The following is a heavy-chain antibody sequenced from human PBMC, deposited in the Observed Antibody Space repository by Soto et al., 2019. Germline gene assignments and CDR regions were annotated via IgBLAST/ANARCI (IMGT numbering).Heavy chain of an antibody. Sequence: QVQLVQSGAEVKKPGSSVKVCCKASGGTFSSYAISWVRQAPGQGLEWMGGIISIFGTADYAQKFQGRVTITADESTSTAYMELSSLRSGDTAVYYCASHSGSSPEGRYYYGMDVWGQGTTVTVSS. CDR3: ASHSGSSPEGRYYYGMDV. CDR1: GGTFSSYA. D-gene: IGHD1-26*01. V-gene: IGHV1-69*12. J-gene: IGHJ6*02. CDR2: IISIFGTA.